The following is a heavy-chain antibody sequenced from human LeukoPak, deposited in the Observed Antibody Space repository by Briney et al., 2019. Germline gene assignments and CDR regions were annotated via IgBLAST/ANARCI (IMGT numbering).Heavy chain of an antibody. CDR1: GFTFSSYG. CDR2: ISYDGSNK. V-gene: IGHV3-30*18. Sequence: GGSLRLSCAASGFTFSSYGMHWVRQAPGKGLEWVAVISYDGSNKYYADSVKGRFTISRDNSKNTLYLQMNSLRAEDTAVYYCAKSRIQLWLRAYYYYGMDVWGQGTTVTVSS. D-gene: IGHD5-18*01. CDR3: AKSRIQLWLRAYYYYGMDV. J-gene: IGHJ6*02.